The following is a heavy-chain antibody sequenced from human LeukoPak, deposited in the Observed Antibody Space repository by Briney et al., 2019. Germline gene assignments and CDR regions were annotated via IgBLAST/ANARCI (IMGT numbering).Heavy chain of an antibody. J-gene: IGHJ5*02. CDR3: ARDRSSSWYRWFDP. Sequence: SQTLSLTCTVSGGSISSGGYYWSWIRQPPGKGLEWIGYIYYSGSTNYNPSLKSRVTISVDTSKNQFSLKLSSVTAADTAVYYCARDRSSSWYRWFDPWGQGTLVTVSS. D-gene: IGHD6-13*01. CDR1: GGSISSGGYY. V-gene: IGHV4-61*08. CDR2: IYYSGST.